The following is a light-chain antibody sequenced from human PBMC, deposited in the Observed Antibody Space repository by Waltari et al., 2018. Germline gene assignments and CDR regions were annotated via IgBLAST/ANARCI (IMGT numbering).Light chain of an antibody. V-gene: IGLV8-61*01. CDR2: KGS. Sequence: VVSQIPSRPVATGATGDLACLLTSGAISTTSYATWYQLTPGQPPRTLVYKGSSRSSGVPDRFSGSILGNKAALTITGAQADDESNYYCSIYMGSGIWVFGGGTKLTVL. CDR3: SIYMGSGIWV. CDR1: SGAISTTSY. J-gene: IGLJ3*02.